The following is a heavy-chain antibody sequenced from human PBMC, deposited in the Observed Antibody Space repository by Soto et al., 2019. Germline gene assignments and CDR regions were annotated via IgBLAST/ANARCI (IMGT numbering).Heavy chain of an antibody. Sequence: SETLSLTCAVYGGSFSGYYWSWIRQPPGKGLEWIGEINHSGSTNYNPSLKSRVTISVDTSKNQFSLKLTSVTAADTAVYYCARGLKGYCSSTSCLFYNWFDPWGQGTLVTVSS. D-gene: IGHD2-2*01. CDR1: GGSFSGYY. CDR3: ARGLKGYCSSTSCLFYNWFDP. CDR2: INHSGST. V-gene: IGHV4-34*01. J-gene: IGHJ5*02.